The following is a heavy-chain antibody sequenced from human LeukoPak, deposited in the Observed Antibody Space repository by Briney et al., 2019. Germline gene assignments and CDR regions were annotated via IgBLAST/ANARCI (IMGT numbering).Heavy chain of an antibody. V-gene: IGHV4-34*01. CDR3: ARGVLGGLLWFGELSDWFDP. J-gene: IGHJ5*02. Sequence: PSETLSLTCAVYGGSFSGYYWSWIRQPPGKGLEWIGEINHSGSTNYNPPLKSRVTISVDTSKNQFSLKLSSVTAADTAVYYCARGVLGGLLWFGELSDWFDPWGQGTLVTVSS. CDR1: GGSFSGYY. CDR2: INHSGST. D-gene: IGHD3-10*01.